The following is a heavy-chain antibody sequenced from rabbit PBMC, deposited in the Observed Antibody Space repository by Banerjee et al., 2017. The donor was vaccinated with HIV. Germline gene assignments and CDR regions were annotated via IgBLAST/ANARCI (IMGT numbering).Heavy chain of an antibody. CDR1: GFSFSRGYD. J-gene: IGHJ4*01. Sequence: QEQLEESGGDLVKPEGSLTLTCTASGFSFSRGYDMCWVRQAPGKGLEWIACLYSGNGKTYYASWAKGRFTISKTSSTTLTLQMTSLTAADTATYFCARDLAGAIGWNFNLWGPGTLVTVS. D-gene: IGHD4-1*01. CDR3: ARDLAGAIGWNFNL. V-gene: IGHV1S45*01. CDR2: LYSGNGKT.